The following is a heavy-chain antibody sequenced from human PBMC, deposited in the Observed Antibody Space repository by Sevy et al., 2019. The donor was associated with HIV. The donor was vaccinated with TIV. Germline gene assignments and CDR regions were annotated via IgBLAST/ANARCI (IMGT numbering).Heavy chain of an antibody. V-gene: IGHV3-49*03. D-gene: IGHD6-19*01. CDR3: TRASSGWGFYYYGMDV. CDR2: IRSKAYGRTT. J-gene: IGHJ6*02. Sequence: GGSLRLSCTASGFTFGDYAMSWFRQAPGKGLEWVGFIRSKAYGRTTEYAASVKGRFTISRDDSKSIAYLQMNSLKTEDTAVYYCTRASSGWGFYYYGMDVWGQGTTVTVSS. CDR1: GFTFGDYA.